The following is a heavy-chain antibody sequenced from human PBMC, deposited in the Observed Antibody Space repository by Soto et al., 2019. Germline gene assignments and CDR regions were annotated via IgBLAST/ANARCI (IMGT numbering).Heavy chain of an antibody. V-gene: IGHV3-15*07. J-gene: IGHJ4*01. CDR1: GFTFSNAW. CDR3: TTDSYITVTPVRLDY. CDR2: VKRKTHGGTT. D-gene: IGHD4-4*01. Sequence: GGSLRLSCAASGFTFSNAWINWVRQAPGKGLEWVGRVKRKTHGGTTDFAASVKGRFAISRDDSISMAFMRMNSLKIEDTAVYYCTTDSYITVTPVRLDYWGHGTLVTVSS.